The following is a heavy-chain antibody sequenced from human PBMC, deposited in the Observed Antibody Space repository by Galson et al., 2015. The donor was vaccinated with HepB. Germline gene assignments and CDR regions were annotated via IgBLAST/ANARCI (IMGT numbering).Heavy chain of an antibody. D-gene: IGHD1-26*01. Sequence: QSGAEVKKPGESLKISCKGSGYIFSNYWIVWVRQMPGKGLEFMGIIYPGDSDTKYSPSFQGQVTISADKSTSTAYLQWSSLKASDTAMYYCATMSVGCFDYWGQGTLVTVAS. V-gene: IGHV5-51*01. J-gene: IGHJ4*02. CDR2: IYPGDSDT. CDR1: GYIFSNYW. CDR3: ATMSVGCFDY.